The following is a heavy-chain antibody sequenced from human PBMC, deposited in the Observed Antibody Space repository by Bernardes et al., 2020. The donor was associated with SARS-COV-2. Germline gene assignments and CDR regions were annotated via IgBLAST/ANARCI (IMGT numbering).Heavy chain of an antibody. CDR3: ATGPPTVTPYRGSWFDP. CDR2: ISYDGSSE. Sequence: GGSLRLSCAASGFSFSGFAIHWVRQAPGKGLEWVAGISYDGSSEYYADSVKGRFTISRDNSKNTLYVQMNSLRSEDTAVYYCATGPPTVTPYRGSWFDPWGQGTLVTVSS. D-gene: IGHD4-17*01. V-gene: IGHV3-30-3*01. J-gene: IGHJ5*02. CDR1: GFSFSGFA.